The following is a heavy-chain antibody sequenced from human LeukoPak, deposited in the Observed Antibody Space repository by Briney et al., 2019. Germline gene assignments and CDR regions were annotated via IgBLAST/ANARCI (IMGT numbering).Heavy chain of an antibody. V-gene: IGHV1-69*04. Sequence: ASVKVSCKASGGTFSSYAISWVRQAPGQGLEWMGRIIPILGIANYAQKFQGRVTITADKSTGTAYMELSSPRSEDTAVYYCARSALWFGEFNDAFDIWGQGTMVTVSS. CDR3: ARSALWFGEFNDAFDI. CDR2: IIPILGIA. D-gene: IGHD3-10*01. J-gene: IGHJ3*02. CDR1: GGTFSSYA.